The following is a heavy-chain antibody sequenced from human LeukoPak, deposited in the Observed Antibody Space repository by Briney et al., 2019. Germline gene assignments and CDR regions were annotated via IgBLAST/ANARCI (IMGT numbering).Heavy chain of an antibody. Sequence: PSETLSLTCTVWCRSISSYYWIWIRQPPGKGLEWIGYIYYSGSTNYNPSLKSRVTISVDTSKNQFSLKLSSVTAADTAVYYCARHHHRGRGCFDPWGQGTLVTVSS. J-gene: IGHJ5*02. CDR3: ARHHHRGRGCFDP. D-gene: IGHD1-14*01. CDR1: CRSISSYY. CDR2: IYYSGST. V-gene: IGHV4-59*08.